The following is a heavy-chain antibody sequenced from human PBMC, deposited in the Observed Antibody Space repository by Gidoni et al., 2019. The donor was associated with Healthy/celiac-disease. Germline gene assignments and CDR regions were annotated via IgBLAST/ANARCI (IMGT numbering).Heavy chain of an antibody. CDR2: ISGGGGST. Sequence: EVQLVESGGGLVQPGGSLRLSCAASGFTFSNYAMNWVRQVPGKGLEWVSGISGGGGSTHYADSVKGRFTSSRDNSKNTLYLQMNSLRAEDTGIYYCAFSPGGSVSGTWDHWGQGTLVTVSS. V-gene: IGHV3-23*04. D-gene: IGHD6-19*01. CDR3: AFSPGGSVSGTWDH. CDR1: GFTFSNYA. J-gene: IGHJ4*02.